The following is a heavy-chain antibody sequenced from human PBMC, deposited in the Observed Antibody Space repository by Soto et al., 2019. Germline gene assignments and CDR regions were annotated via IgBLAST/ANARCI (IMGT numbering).Heavy chain of an antibody. CDR1: GYTFTSYG. CDR3: AGPADFMTTVASYYFDL. J-gene: IGHJ4*02. V-gene: IGHV1-18*01. Sequence: QVQLVQSGAEVKKPGASVKVSCKASGYTFTSYGISWVRQAPGQGLEWMGWISAYNGNTNYAQKLQGRVTMTTGTSTSKGYMEVRSLGSDGKAVYYCAGPADFMTTVASYYFDLWGQGTLVTVSS. D-gene: IGHD4-17*01. CDR2: ISAYNGNT.